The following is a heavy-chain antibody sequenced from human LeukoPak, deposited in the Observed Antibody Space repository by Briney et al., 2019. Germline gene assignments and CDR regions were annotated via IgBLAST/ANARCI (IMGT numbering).Heavy chain of an antibody. D-gene: IGHD3-16*01. CDR2: ISSNGGST. Sequence: GGSLRLSCAASGFTFSSYAMHWVRQAPGKGLEYASAISSNGGSTYYANSVKGRFTISRDNSKNTLYLQMGSLRAEDMAVYYCARDYDFDYWGQGTLVTVSS. J-gene: IGHJ4*02. CDR3: ARDYDFDY. CDR1: GFTFSSYA. V-gene: IGHV3-64*01.